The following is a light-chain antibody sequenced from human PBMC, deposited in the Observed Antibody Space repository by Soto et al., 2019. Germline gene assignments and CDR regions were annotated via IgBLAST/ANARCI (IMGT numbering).Light chain of an antibody. V-gene: IGKV3-20*01. CDR1: QSISRY. J-gene: IGKJ1*01. CDR2: GAS. Sequence: IVLTQSPGTLSWSPLEITTLSFMASQSISRYLAWYHQKPGQGPRLLIYGASSRATGTPDRFSGSGSGTDFTLTINRLEPEDFALYYCQQYGSSPPTFGQGTQVDIK. CDR3: QQYGSSPPT.